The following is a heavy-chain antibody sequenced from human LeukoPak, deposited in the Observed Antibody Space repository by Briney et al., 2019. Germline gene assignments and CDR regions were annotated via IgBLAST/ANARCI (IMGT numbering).Heavy chain of an antibody. CDR2: ISGDGGST. V-gene: IGHV3-43*02. J-gene: IGHJ4*02. CDR3: AKAYHTQAGDAIDY. CDR1: GFTFDDYA. Sequence: PGGYLRLYCAASGFTFDDYAMLWVRPAPGMGLEWVSLISGDGGSTYYADSVKGRFTISTDNSTNSLYLQMNRMSHEDTALYYCAKAYHTQAGDAIDYWGQGTLVTVSS. D-gene: IGHD3-10*01.